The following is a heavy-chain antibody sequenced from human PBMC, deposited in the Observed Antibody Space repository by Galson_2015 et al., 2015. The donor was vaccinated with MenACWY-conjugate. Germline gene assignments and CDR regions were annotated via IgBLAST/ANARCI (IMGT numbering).Heavy chain of an antibody. Sequence: SLRLSCAASGFSFNIYWMTWVRQAPGKGLEWVANIKPDGSEEYSVDSVKGRFTISRDNTKNSLYLQMNSLRAEDTAVYYCVRARGFDYWGQGTLVTVSS. CDR2: IKPDGSEE. CDR1: GFSFNIYW. V-gene: IGHV3-7*03. J-gene: IGHJ4*02. CDR3: VRARGFDY.